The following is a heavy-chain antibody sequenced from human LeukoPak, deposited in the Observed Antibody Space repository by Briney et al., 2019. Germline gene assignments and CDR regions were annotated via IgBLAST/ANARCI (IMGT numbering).Heavy chain of an antibody. Sequence: PSETLSLTCTVSGVSISSYYWSWIRQPPGKGLEWSGYIYYSGSTNYNPSLKGRVTISVDTSKNQFSLKLSSVTAADTAVYYCASIAAAGDYYYYYYMDVWGKGTTVTVSS. V-gene: IGHV4-59*01. CDR2: IYYSGST. J-gene: IGHJ6*03. D-gene: IGHD6-13*01. CDR1: GVSISSYY. CDR3: ASIAAAGDYYYYYYMDV.